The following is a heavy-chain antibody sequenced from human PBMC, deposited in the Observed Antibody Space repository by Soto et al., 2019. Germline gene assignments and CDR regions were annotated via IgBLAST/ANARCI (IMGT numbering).Heavy chain of an antibody. CDR2: INHSGSS. D-gene: IGHD3-22*01. CDR1: GGSFSGYD. J-gene: IGHJ4*02. V-gene: IGHV4-34*01. Sequence: SETLSLTCAVYGGSFSGYDWTWIRQPPGTGLEWIGEINHSGSSNYNPSLKSRVTISVDTSKNQFSLKLTSVTAADTAVYYCARANYFESSGPFDYWGPGTLVTVSS. CDR3: ARANYFESSGPFDY.